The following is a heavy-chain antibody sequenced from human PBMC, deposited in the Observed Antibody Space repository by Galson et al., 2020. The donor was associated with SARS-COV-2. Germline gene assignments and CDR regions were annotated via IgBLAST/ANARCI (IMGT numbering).Heavy chain of an antibody. Sequence: SETLSLTCTVSGGSVSSNTYYWSWIRQPPGKGLEWIGYIYNSGSTNYNPYLKSRVTISVDTSKNQVSLKLRSVAAADTAVYYCATERRSSGWLRTDYFYSGMDVWGQGTTVTVSS. CDR1: GGSVSSNTYY. J-gene: IGHJ6*02. D-gene: IGHD3-10*01. CDR3: ATERRSSGWLRTDYFYSGMDV. V-gene: IGHV4-61*01. CDR2: IYNSGST.